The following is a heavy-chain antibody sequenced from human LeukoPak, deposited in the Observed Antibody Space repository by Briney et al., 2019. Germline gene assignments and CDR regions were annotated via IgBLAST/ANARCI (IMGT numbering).Heavy chain of an antibody. D-gene: IGHD5-24*01. CDR2: TYYRSKWYN. J-gene: IGHJ5*02. V-gene: IGHV6-1*01. CDR3: ARGRAGWLQLEGDWFDP. Sequence: SQTLSLTCAISGDSVSSNSAAWNWIRQSPSRGLEWLGRTYYRSKWYNDYAVSVKSRITINPDTSKNQFSLKLSSVTAADTAVYYCARGRAGWLQLEGDWFDPWGQGTLVTVSS. CDR1: GDSVSSNSAA.